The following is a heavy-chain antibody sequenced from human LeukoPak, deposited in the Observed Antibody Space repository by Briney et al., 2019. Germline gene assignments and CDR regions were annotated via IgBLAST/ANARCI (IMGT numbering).Heavy chain of an antibody. V-gene: IGHV4-31*03. Sequence: SETLSLTCTVSGGSISSGDYYWSWIRQPPGKGLEWIGYIYYSGSTYYNPSLKSRVTISVDTSKNQFSLKLSSVTAADTAVYYCARCPPEMGYSSSWYVDYWGQGTLVTVSS. CDR3: ARCPPEMGYSSSWYVDY. CDR1: GGSISSGDYY. J-gene: IGHJ4*02. D-gene: IGHD6-13*01. CDR2: IYYSGST.